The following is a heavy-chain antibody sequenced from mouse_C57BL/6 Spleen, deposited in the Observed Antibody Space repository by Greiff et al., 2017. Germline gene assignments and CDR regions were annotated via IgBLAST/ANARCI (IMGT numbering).Heavy chain of an antibody. CDR2: IYPGDGDT. CDR1: GYAFSSYW. J-gene: IGHJ2*01. Sequence: QVQLQQSGAELVKPGASVKISCKASGYAFSSYWMNWVKQRPGKGLEWIGQIYPGDGDTNYNGKFKGKATLTADKSSSTAYMQLSSLTSEDSAVYFCARPYDGSSWYFDYWGQGTTLTVSS. D-gene: IGHD1-1*01. CDR3: ARPYDGSSWYFDY. V-gene: IGHV1-80*01.